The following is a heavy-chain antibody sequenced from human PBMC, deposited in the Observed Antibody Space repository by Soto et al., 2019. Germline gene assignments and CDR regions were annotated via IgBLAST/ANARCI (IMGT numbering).Heavy chain of an antibody. CDR2: VHVTGNI. CDR3: ARDAKYSLSWYYYQGIDV. D-gene: IGHD1-26*01. Sequence: QVSLQESGPGLVRSSETLSLTCTVSNDSFTSYYWSWNRQSAGRGLEWIGRVHVTGNIHYNPSLRSRVTMSSDSSSNQFFLRLSSVTAADTAVYYCARDAKYSLSWYYYQGIDVWGPGTTVTVTS. J-gene: IGHJ6*02. V-gene: IGHV4-4*07. CDR1: NDSFTSYY.